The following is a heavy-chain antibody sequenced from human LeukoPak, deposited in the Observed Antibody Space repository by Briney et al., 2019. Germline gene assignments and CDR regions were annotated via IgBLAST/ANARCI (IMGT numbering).Heavy chain of an antibody. V-gene: IGHV3-7*01. CDR1: GFIFGGYW. J-gene: IGHJ4*02. Sequence: GGSLRLSCAASGFIFGGYWMSWVRQAPGRGLEWVANINPDGSIKYYVDSIKGRFTISRDNAKNSLYLQMNSLRAEDTAVYYCASGFLQWLHWGQGTLVTVSS. CDR2: INPDGSIK. CDR3: ASGFLQWLH. D-gene: IGHD3-3*01.